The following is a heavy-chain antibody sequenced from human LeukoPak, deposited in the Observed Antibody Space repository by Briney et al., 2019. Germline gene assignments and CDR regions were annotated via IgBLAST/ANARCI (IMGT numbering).Heavy chain of an antibody. CDR3: ARDRTAMVTPYFDY. J-gene: IGHJ4*02. V-gene: IGHV3-48*01. CDR1: GFTFSSYS. CDR2: ISSSSSTI. D-gene: IGHD5-18*01. Sequence: GGSLRLSCAASGFTFSSYSMNWVRQAPGKGLEWVSYISSSSSTIYYADSVKGRLTIYRDNAKNSLSLQMNSLRAEDTAVYYCARDRTAMVTPYFDYWGQGTLVTVSS.